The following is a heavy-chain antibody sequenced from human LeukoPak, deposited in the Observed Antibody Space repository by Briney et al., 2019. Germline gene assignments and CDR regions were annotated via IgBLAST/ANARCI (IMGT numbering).Heavy chain of an antibody. V-gene: IGHV4-59*01. D-gene: IGHD1-26*01. Sequence: PSETLSLTCSVSGDFISSYYWSWIRQPPGKGLEWIGYIYYSGSTNYNPSLKSRVTMSVDTSKNQFSLNLRSVTAADTAVYYCAREMVGATAFDYWGQGTLVTVSS. J-gene: IGHJ4*02. CDR1: GDFISSYY. CDR3: AREMVGATAFDY. CDR2: IYYSGST.